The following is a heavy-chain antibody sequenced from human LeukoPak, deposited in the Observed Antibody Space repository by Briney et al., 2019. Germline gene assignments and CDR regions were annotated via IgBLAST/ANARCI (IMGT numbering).Heavy chain of an antibody. CDR2: IWYDGSNK. CDR1: GFTFSSYG. Sequence: PGGSLRLSCAASGFTFSSYGMHWVRQAPGKGLEWVAVIWYDGSNKYYADSVKGRFTIFRDNSKNTLYLQMNSLRAEDTAVYYCAKDGPPHTMVRGVIRYYFDYWGQGTLVTVSS. D-gene: IGHD3-10*01. J-gene: IGHJ4*02. V-gene: IGHV3-33*06. CDR3: AKDGPPHTMVRGVIRYYFDY.